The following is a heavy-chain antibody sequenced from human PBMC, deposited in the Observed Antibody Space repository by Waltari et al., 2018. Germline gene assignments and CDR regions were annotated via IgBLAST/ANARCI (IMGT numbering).Heavy chain of an antibody. CDR3: AKALTLSSTWDMH. D-gene: IGHD6-13*01. CDR2: IRGNGANT. Sequence: EVQLVESGGGLVQPGGSLRLSCAASGFTFSSYAMSWVRQVPGKGLEWVSSIRGNGANTYYADSVKGRFTISRDNSKNTLFLQMDSLRAEDTAVYYCAKALTLSSTWDMHWGQGTLVTVSS. J-gene: IGHJ4*02. V-gene: IGHV3-23*04. CDR1: GFTFSSYA.